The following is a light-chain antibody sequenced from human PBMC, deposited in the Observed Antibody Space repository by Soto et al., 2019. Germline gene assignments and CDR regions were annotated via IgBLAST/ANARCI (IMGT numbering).Light chain of an antibody. Sequence: EIVLTQSPGTLSLSPGERATLSCRASQSVSSTYIAWYQQNPGRAPRLLIYGASSRATGIPDRFSGSGSGTDFTLTISRLEPEDFAVYFCQQYGRSPPFTFGQGTKLEIK. V-gene: IGKV3-20*01. CDR2: GAS. J-gene: IGKJ2*01. CDR3: QQYGRSPPFT. CDR1: QSVSSTY.